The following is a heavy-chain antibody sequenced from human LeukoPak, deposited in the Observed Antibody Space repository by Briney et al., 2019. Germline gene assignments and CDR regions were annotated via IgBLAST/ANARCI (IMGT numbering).Heavy chain of an antibody. V-gene: IGHV3-66*02. J-gene: IGHJ6*03. CDR2: IYSGGST. D-gene: IGHD6-6*01. Sequence: GGSLRLSCAASGFTVSSNYMSWVRQAPGKGLECVSVIYSGGSTYYADSVKGRFTISRDNSKNTLYLQMNSLRAEDTAVYYCARVGREYSSSKGGYYYYMDVWGKGTTVTVSS. CDR3: ARVGREYSSSKGGYYYYMDV. CDR1: GFTVSSNY.